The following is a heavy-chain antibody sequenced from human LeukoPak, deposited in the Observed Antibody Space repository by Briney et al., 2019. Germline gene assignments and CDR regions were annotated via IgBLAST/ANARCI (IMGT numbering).Heavy chain of an antibody. Sequence: TGGSLRLSCAASGFTFSDYYMSWIRQAPGKGLEWVSYIRRNSYTNYADSVKGRFTISRDNAMNSLYLQMASLRNEDTAVYYCARMGIAAVGAYYFDYWGQGTLVAVSS. CDR3: ARMGIAAVGAYYFDY. CDR2: IRRNSYT. V-gene: IGHV3-11*06. CDR1: GFTFSDYY. J-gene: IGHJ4*02. D-gene: IGHD6-13*01.